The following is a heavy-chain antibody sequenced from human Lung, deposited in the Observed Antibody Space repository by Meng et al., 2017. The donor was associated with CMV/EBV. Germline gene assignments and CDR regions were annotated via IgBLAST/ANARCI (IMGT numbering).Heavy chain of an antibody. J-gene: IGHJ6*01. D-gene: IGHD2-2*01. CDR1: GGSISNGGYY. V-gene: IGHV4-31*03. CDR3: ARDRCSSTSCYFGSYYYGMDV. Sequence: TXSLXCTVSGGSISNGGYYWSWIRQHPGKGLEWIGYIYYSGSTYYNPSLKSRVTISVDTSKNQFSLKLSSVTAADTAVYYCARDRCSSTSCYFGSYYYGMDVWXQGTTVTVSS. CDR2: IYYSGST.